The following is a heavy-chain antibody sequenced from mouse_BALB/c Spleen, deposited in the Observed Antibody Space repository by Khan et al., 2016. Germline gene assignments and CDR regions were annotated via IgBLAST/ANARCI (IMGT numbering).Heavy chain of an antibody. CDR3: ARGSGYLFAY. V-gene: IGHV3-2*02. CDR2: ISYSGST. J-gene: IGHJ3*01. Sequence: EVQLQESGPGPVKPSQSLSLTCTVTGYSITSDYAWNWIRQFPGNKLEWMGYISYSGSTSYNPSLKSRISITRDTSKNQFFLQLNSVTTEDTATYYCARGSGYLFAYWGQGTLVTVSA. D-gene: IGHD2-3*01. CDR1: GYSITSDYA.